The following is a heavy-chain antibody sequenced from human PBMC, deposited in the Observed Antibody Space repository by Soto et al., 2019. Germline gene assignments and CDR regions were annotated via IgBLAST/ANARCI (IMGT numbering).Heavy chain of an antibody. CDR3: ARIGFYDFWSGYESPMDV. J-gene: IGHJ6*03. Sequence: VQLVESGGGLVQPGGSLRLSCAASGFTFSSYSMNWVRQAPGKGLEWVSFISSSGTTIYYADSVKGRFTISRDNAKNSLYLQMNSLRAEDTAVYYCARIGFYDFWSGYESPMDVWGKGTTVTVSS. CDR2: ISSSGTTI. D-gene: IGHD3-3*01. V-gene: IGHV3-48*01. CDR1: GFTFSSYS.